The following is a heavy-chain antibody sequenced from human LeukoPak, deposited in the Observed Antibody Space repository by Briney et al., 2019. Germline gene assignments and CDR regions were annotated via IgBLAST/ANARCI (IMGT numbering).Heavy chain of an antibody. Sequence: GASVKVSCKASGYTFTGYYMHWVRQAPGQGLEWMGWINPNSGGTNYAQKFQGRVTMTRDTSISTAYMELSRLRSDDTAVYYCARDPTAITMVFFDYWGQGTLVNVSS. J-gene: IGHJ4*02. CDR3: ARDPTAITMVFFDY. V-gene: IGHV1-2*02. D-gene: IGHD3-10*01. CDR1: GYTFTGYY. CDR2: INPNSGGT.